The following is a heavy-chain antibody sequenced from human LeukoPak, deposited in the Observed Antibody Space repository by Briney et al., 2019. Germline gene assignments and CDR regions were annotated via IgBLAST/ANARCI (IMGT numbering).Heavy chain of an antibody. CDR2: IYYSGST. CDR1: GGSISNYY. CDR3: ARRIRNYFGMDV. Sequence: SETLSLTCTVSGGSISNYYWSWIRQPPGKGLEGIGYIYYSGSTNYKPSLKSRVAISVDTSKNQFSLKLSSVTAADTAVYYCARRIRNYFGMDVWGQGTTVTVSS. J-gene: IGHJ6*02. V-gene: IGHV4-59*08. D-gene: IGHD2/OR15-2a*01.